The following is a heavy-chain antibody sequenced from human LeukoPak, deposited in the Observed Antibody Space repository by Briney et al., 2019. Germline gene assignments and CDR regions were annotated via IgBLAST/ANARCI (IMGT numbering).Heavy chain of an antibody. D-gene: IGHD3-10*01. CDR1: GYSFPSYG. J-gene: IGHJ4*02. CDR2: ISPYNDNT. V-gene: IGHV1-18*01. CDR3: ARHFYGSGTYYHFDY. Sequence: ASVKVSCKASGYSFPSYGISWVRQAPGQGPEWMGWISPYNDNTNYAQKLLGRATLTTDTSTSTAYMELRSLRSDDTAVYYCARHFYGSGTYYHFDYWGQGTLVTASS.